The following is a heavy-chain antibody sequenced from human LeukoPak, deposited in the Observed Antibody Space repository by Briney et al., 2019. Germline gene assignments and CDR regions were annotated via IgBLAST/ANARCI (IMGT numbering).Heavy chain of an antibody. CDR2: IRYDGSNK. CDR3: ARTPGSSWSGGFDY. D-gene: IGHD6-13*01. V-gene: IGHV3-30*02. J-gene: IGHJ4*02. Sequence: PGGSLRLSCAAPGFTFSSYGMHWVRQAPGKGLEWVAFIRYDGSNKYYADSVKGRFTISRDNSKNTLYLQMNSLRAEDTAVYYCARTPGSSWSGGFDYWGQGTLVTVSP. CDR1: GFTFSSYG.